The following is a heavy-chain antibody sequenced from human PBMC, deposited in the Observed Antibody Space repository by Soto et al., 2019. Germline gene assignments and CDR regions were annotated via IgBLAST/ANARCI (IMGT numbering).Heavy chain of an antibody. CDR1: GYSISSDYY. D-gene: IGHD6-19*01. Sequence: SETLSLTCAVSGYSISSDYYWVWIRQSPEKGLEWIGNIHHSGSPYYNPSLKSRVTMSLDTSKNQFYLNLRSVTAADTAVYYCARGVAVAGRAFDYWGQGTLVTV. CDR2: IHHSGSP. V-gene: IGHV4-38-2*01. CDR3: ARGVAVAGRAFDY. J-gene: IGHJ4*02.